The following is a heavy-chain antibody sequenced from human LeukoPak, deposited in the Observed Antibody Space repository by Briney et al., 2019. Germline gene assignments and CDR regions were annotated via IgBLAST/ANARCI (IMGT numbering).Heavy chain of an antibody. D-gene: IGHD3-22*01. J-gene: IGHJ6*03. CDR2: IYYTGST. CDR1: GGSISRSGYS. V-gene: IGHV4-30-4*07. CDR3: ARSSEGRYYYDSSGFSYYYYYMDV. Sequence: SETLSLTCAVSGGSISRSGYSWSWIRQPPGKGLEWIGYIYYTGSTYYNPSLKSRLTISLDTSKNQFSLKLSSVTAADTAVYYCARSSEGRYYYDSSGFSYYYYYMDVWGKGTTVTISS.